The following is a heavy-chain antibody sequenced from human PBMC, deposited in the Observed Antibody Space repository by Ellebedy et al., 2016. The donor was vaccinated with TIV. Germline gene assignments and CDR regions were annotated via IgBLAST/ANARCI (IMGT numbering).Heavy chain of an antibody. V-gene: IGHV3-7*03. CDR1: GFTFSSYW. CDR2: IKQDGSEK. J-gene: IGHJ4*02. D-gene: IGHD3-10*01. Sequence: GGSLRLSCAASGFTFSSYWMSWVRQAPGKGLEWVANIKQDGSEKYYVDSVKGRFTISRDNAKNSLYLQMNSLRAEDTAVYYCTRDPTSGSFSYFDYWGQGTLVTVSS. CDR3: TRDPTSGSFSYFDY.